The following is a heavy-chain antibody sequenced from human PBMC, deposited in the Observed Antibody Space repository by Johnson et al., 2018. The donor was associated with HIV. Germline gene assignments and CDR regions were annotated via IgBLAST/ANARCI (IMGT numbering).Heavy chain of an antibody. CDR2: ISYDGSNK. CDR1: GSTFSSYT. CDR3: ARGGIIHDAFDI. V-gene: IGHV3-30*04. D-gene: IGHD1-1*01. Sequence: QVQLVESGGGVVQPGRSLRLSCVASGSTFSSYTMHWVRQAPGKGLEWVAVISYDGSNKYFADSVKGRFTISRDNSKNTLYLQMSSLRAEDTAVYYCARGGIIHDAFDIWGQGTMVTVSS. J-gene: IGHJ3*02.